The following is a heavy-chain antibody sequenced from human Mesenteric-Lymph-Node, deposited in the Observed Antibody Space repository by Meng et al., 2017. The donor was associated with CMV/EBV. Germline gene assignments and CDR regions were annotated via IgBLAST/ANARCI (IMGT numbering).Heavy chain of an antibody. D-gene: IGHD2-2*01. J-gene: IGHJ6*02. CDR1: GFTFSDYY. CDR3: ARDWDIVVVPAATEDYYYYGMDV. Sequence: GESLKISCAASGFTFSDYYMSWIRQAPGKGLEWVSYISSSGSTIYYADSVKGRFTISRDNAKNSLYLQMNSLRAEDTAVYYCARDWDIVVVPAATEDYYYYGMDVWGQGTTVTVSS. V-gene: IGHV3-11*01. CDR2: ISSSGSTI.